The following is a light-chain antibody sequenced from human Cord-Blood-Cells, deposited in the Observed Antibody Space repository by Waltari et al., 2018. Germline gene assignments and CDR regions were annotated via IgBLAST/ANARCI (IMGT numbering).Light chain of an antibody. Sequence: QSALTPPRSVSGSPGQSVTISCPGTRSDVGGYNYVSWYQQHPGNAPKLMIYDVSKRPSGVPDRFSGSKSGNTASLTISGLQAEDEADYYCCSYAGSYTFVFGTGTKVTVL. J-gene: IGLJ1*01. CDR2: DVS. CDR3: CSYAGSYTFV. V-gene: IGLV2-11*01. CDR1: RSDVGGYNY.